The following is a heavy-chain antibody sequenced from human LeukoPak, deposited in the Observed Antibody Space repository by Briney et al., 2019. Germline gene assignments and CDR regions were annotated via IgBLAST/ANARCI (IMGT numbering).Heavy chain of an antibody. CDR1: GGSISSSSYY. CDR2: IYYSGST. V-gene: IGHV4-39*07. D-gene: IGHD2-21*01. CDR3: ARVFPIPSYFDY. Sequence: SETLSLTCTVSGGSISSSSYYWGWIRQPPVKGLEWIGSIYYSGSTYYNPSLKSRVTISVDTSKNQFSLKLSSVTAADTAVYYCARVFPIPSYFDYWGQGTLVTVSS. J-gene: IGHJ4*02.